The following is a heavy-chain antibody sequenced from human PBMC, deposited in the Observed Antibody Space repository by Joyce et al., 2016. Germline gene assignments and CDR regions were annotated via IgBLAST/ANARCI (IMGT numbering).Heavy chain of an antibody. CDR3: ARRSASYGSGSYYNVVDI. CDR1: GFTCNGDS. J-gene: IGHJ3*02. Sequence: EVQLVQSGGGLVQPGGSLRLSCAASGFTCNGDSMNWCRQAPGKGLEWISYITRSSYTIDYADSVKGRFTVSRDNAKNSLYLQMNSLGVEDTAVYYCARRSASYGSGSYYNVVDIWGQGTMVTVSS. V-gene: IGHV3-48*01. CDR2: ITRSSYTI. D-gene: IGHD3-10*01.